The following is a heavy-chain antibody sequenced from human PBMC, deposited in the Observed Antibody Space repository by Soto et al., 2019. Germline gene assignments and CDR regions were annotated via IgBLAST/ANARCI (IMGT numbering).Heavy chain of an antibody. V-gene: IGHV1-69*13. CDR3: ARDHCSGGSCSLEDDY. Sequence: SVKVSCTASGGTFSSYAISWVRQAPGQGLEWMGGIIPIFGTANYAQKFQGRVTITADESTSTAYMELSSLRSEDTAVYYCARDHCSGGSCSLEDDYWGQGTLVTVSS. CDR2: IIPIFGTA. D-gene: IGHD2-15*01. J-gene: IGHJ4*02. CDR1: GGTFSSYA.